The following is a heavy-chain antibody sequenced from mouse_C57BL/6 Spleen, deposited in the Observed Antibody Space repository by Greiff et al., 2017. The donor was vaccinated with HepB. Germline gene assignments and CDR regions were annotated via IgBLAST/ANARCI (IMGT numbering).Heavy chain of an antibody. CDR3: ARWGYGSSYNAMDY. Sequence: QVQLKESGAELMKPGASVKLSCKATGYTFTGYWIEWVKQRPGHGLEWIGEILPGSGSTNYIEKFKGKATFTADTSSNTAYMQLSSLTTEDSAIYYCARWGYGSSYNAMDYWGQGTSVTVSS. CDR2: ILPGSGST. J-gene: IGHJ4*01. V-gene: IGHV1-9*01. D-gene: IGHD1-1*01. CDR1: GYTFTGYW.